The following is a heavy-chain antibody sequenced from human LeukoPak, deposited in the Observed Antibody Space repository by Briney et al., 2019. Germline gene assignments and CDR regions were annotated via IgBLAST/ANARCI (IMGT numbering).Heavy chain of an antibody. D-gene: IGHD3-22*01. CDR1: GYTFTGYY. V-gene: IGHV1-2*02. CDR3: ATEGSYYDSSGYYRFDY. Sequence: ASVKVSCKASGYTFTGYYMHWVRQAPGQGLEWMGWINPNSGGTNYAQKFQGRVTMTRDTSISTAYMELSRLRSDDTAVYYCATEGSYYDSSGYYRFDYWGQGTLVTVSS. J-gene: IGHJ4*02. CDR2: INPNSGGT.